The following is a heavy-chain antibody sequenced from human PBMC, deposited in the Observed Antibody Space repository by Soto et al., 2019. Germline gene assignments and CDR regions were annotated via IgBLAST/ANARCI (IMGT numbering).Heavy chain of an antibody. J-gene: IGHJ6*02. V-gene: IGHV3-7*01. CDR2: IKQDGSEK. D-gene: IGHD3-3*01. CDR3: ARQDSGYHTYDYYGMDV. CDR1: GFTFSSYW. Sequence: GSLRLSCAASGFTFSSYWMSWVRQAPGKGLEWVANIKQDGSEKYYVDSVKGRFTISRDNAKNSLYLQMNSLRAEDTAVYYCARQDSGYHTYDYYGMDVWGQGTTVTVSS.